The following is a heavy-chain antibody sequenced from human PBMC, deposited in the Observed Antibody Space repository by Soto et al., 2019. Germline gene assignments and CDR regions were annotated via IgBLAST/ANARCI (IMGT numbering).Heavy chain of an antibody. Sequence: GSLRLSCAASGFTFSSYWMHWVRQAPGKGLVWVSRINSDGSSTSYADSVKGRFTISRDNAKNTLYLQMNSLRAEDTAVYYCARGGVGCSSTSCYGFYFDYWGQGTLVTVSS. J-gene: IGHJ4*02. D-gene: IGHD2-2*01. V-gene: IGHV3-74*01. CDR3: ARGGVGCSSTSCYGFYFDY. CDR2: INSDGSST. CDR1: GFTFSSYW.